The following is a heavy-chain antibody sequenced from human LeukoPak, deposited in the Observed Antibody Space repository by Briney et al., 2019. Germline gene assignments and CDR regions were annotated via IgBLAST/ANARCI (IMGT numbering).Heavy chain of an antibody. CDR1: GFTFNAYG. Sequence: PGGSLRLSCAASGFTFNAYGMHWVRQAPGKGLDWVAVISYDATNKYYSDSVKGRFTISRDTSKNTLHLQMNSLRAEDTAVYYCARVPPVGAMLFDPWGQGTLVTVSS. D-gene: IGHD1-26*01. CDR2: ISYDATNK. J-gene: IGHJ5*02. CDR3: ARVPPVGAMLFDP. V-gene: IGHV3-30*03.